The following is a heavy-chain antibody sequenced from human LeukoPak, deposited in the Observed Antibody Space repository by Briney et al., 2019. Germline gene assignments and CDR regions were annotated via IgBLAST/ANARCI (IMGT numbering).Heavy chain of an antibody. CDR2: IRYDGSNK. V-gene: IGHV3-30*02. CDR1: GFTFNSYI. Sequence: GGSLRLSCTASGFTFNSYIMNWVRQAPGKGPEWVAFIRYDGSNKYYADSVKGRFTISRDNSKNTLYLQMNSLRAEDTAVYYCAKHSHDGSAPYYEVQFDSWGQGTLVTVSS. D-gene: IGHD3-22*01. J-gene: IGHJ4*02. CDR3: AKHSHDGSAPYYEVQFDS.